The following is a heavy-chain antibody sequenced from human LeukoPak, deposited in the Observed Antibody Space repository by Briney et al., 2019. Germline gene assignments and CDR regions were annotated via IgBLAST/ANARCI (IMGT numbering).Heavy chain of an antibody. Sequence: SSETLSLTCTVSSASVSSDYWIWIRQSPGNGLEWIRNIYHSGHTMSNTSLKSLASLSHNTSNNHFSLKLSPVTAADTAVYYSTRHPFPYPFVHWGQGTVVSVSS. D-gene: IGHD2/OR15-2a*01. V-gene: IGHV4-59*08. CDR2: IYHSGHT. CDR3: TRHPFPYPFVH. J-gene: IGHJ5*02. CDR1: SASVSSDY.